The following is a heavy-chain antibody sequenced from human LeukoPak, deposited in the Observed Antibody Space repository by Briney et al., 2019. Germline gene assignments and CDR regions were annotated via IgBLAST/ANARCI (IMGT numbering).Heavy chain of an antibody. J-gene: IGHJ4*02. CDR2: IYYSRST. D-gene: IGHD2-2*03. CDR1: GGSISSGGYY. V-gene: IGHV4-31*03. CDR3: ARAGYCSSTSCYQDY. Sequence: SETLSLTCTVSGGSISSGGYYWSWIRQHPGKGLEWIGYIYYSRSTYYNPSLKSRVTISVDTSKNQFSLKLSFVTAADTAVYYCARAGYCSSTSCYQDYWGQGTLVTVSS.